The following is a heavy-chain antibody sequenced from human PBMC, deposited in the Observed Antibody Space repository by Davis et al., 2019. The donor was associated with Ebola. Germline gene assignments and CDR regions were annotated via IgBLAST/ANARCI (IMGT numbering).Heavy chain of an antibody. CDR1: GAPVSSGFYH. J-gene: IGHJ6*04. CDR3: ATYTYYDGLDV. D-gene: IGHD2-2*02. CDR2: LYYSGNST. Sequence: MPSETLSLTCTVSGAPVSSGFYHWSWIRQPPGKGLEWIGYLYYSGNSTKYNPSLESRVTISVDTSKNQFSLKLTSATAADTAVYYCATYTYYDGLDVWGKGTTVTVPS. V-gene: IGHV4-61*01.